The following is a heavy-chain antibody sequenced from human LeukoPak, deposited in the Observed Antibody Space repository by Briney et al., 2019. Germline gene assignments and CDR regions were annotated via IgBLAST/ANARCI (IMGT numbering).Heavy chain of an antibody. Sequence: SETLSLTCTVSGGSISSGGYYWSWIRQPPGRGLEWIVYIYHSGSTYYNPSLKSRVTISVDRSKNQSSLKLSSVTAADKAVYYCARHAGGYSSSGGWFDPWGQGTLVTVSS. D-gene: IGHD6-6*01. CDR3: ARHAGGYSSSGGWFDP. V-gene: IGHV4-30-2*01. CDR2: IYHSGST. CDR1: GGSISSGGYY. J-gene: IGHJ5*02.